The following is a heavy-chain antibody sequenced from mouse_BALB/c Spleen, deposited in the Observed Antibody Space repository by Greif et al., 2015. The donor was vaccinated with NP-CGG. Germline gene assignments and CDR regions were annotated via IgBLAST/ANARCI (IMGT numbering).Heavy chain of an antibody. CDR1: GFTFTDYY. Sequence: EVKLVESGGGLVQPGGSLGPSCATSGFTFTDYYMSWVRQPPGKALEWLGFIRNKANGYTTEYSASVKGRFTISRDNSQSILYLQMNTLRAEDSATYYCARDTGTFAYRGQGTLVTVSA. V-gene: IGHV7-3*02. D-gene: IGHD4-1*01. CDR2: IRNKANGYTT. J-gene: IGHJ3*01. CDR3: ARDTGTFAY.